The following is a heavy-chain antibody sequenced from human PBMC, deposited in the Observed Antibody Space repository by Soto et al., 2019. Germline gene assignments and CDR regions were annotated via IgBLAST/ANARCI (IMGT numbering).Heavy chain of an antibody. CDR2: ISWNSGSI. CDR1: GFTFDDYA. Sequence: GGSLRLSCAASGFTFDDYAMHWVRQAPGKGLEWVSGISWNSGSIGYADSVKGRFTISRDNAKNSLYLQMNSLRAEDTALYYCAKDRFLLGYCSSTSCEYFDYWGQGTPVTVS. V-gene: IGHV3-9*01. J-gene: IGHJ4*02. CDR3: AKDRFLLGYCSSTSCEYFDY. D-gene: IGHD2-2*01.